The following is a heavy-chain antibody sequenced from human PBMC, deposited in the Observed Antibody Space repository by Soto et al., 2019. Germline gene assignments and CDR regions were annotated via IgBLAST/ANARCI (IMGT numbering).Heavy chain of an antibody. J-gene: IGHJ4*02. D-gene: IGHD6-13*01. V-gene: IGHV4-38-2*01. CDR1: AYSISSDYY. CDR2: LFHTGST. CDR3: ATQNSSSWYGYFDY. Sequence: PSEPLSLTCAVSAYSISSDYYWGWIRQPPGKGLEWIGSLFHTGSTYYNPSLKSRVTISVDTSKNQFSLNLTSVTAADTAVYYCATQNSSSWYGYFDYWGQGTLVTVSS.